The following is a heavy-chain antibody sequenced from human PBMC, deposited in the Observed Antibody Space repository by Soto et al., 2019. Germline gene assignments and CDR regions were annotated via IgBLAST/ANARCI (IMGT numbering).Heavy chain of an antibody. Sequence: GGSLRLSCAASGFTFSSYAMHWVRQAPGKGLEWVAVISYDGSNKYYADSVKGQFSISRDNSKNTLYLQRNCLRAEETAVDYCAGAHSSDYDYVWGSYRYTSGLDYWGQGTLVTVSS. CDR3: AGAHSSDYDYVWGSYRYTSGLDY. CDR1: GFTFSSYA. V-gene: IGHV3-30-3*01. D-gene: IGHD3-16*02. CDR2: ISYDGSNK. J-gene: IGHJ4*02.